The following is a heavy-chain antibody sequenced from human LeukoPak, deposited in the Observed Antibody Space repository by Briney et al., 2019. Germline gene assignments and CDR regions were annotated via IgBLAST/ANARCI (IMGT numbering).Heavy chain of an antibody. CDR2: IYPGDSDT. CDR1: GSSFTSYW. J-gene: IGHJ5*02. CDR3: ASSGHYCSGGSCYSGSNWFDP. Sequence: GESLKISCKGSGSSFTSYWIGWVRQMPGKGLEWMGIIYPGDSDTRYSPSFQGQVTISADKSISTAYLQWSSLKASDTAMYYCASSGHYCSGGSCYSGSNWFDPWGQGTLVTVSS. D-gene: IGHD2-15*01. V-gene: IGHV5-51*01.